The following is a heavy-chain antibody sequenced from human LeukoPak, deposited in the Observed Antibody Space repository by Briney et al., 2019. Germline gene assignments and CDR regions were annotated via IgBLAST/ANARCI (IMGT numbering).Heavy chain of an antibody. V-gene: IGHV1-2*02. CDR2: INPFSGDT. CDR3: ATGETTSGPPDRYHDFGMDA. D-gene: IGHD6-19*01. J-gene: IGHJ6*02. Sequence: ASVTVSCKASGYTFTGYYMHWVRPAPGQGLEWMGWINPFSGDTQSSQKFQGRLTMTRDTSISTAYMELSRLRSDDTAVYYCATGETTSGPPDRYHDFGMDAWGQGTADTVSS. CDR1: GYTFTGYY.